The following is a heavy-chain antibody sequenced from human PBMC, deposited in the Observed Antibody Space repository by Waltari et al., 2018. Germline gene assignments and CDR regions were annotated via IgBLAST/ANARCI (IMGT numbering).Heavy chain of an antibody. J-gene: IGHJ5*02. CDR3: ARDRGRGLYLDT. Sequence: QLQLLESGPGLVKPSGTLSLSCAVSGDSVSSAYLWNWVRQSPHKRLEWTGQVHGSGRTNYNPSLASRVTVSLDTSKNLFSLKVTSATAADTAVYYCARDRGRGLYLDTWGPGTLVTVSP. CDR1: GDSVSSAYL. V-gene: IGHV4-4*02. CDR2: VHGSGRT. D-gene: IGHD2-15*01.